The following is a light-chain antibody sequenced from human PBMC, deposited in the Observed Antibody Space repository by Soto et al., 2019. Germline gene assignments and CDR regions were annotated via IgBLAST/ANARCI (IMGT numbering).Light chain of an antibody. CDR3: QQYNDNWT. V-gene: IGKV1-5*03. CDR2: KAS. J-gene: IGKJ1*01. Sequence: ASQSISSWLSWYQQKPGKAPRLLIYKASNLESGVPSRFSGSGSGTEFTLTISSLQPDDSATYYCQQYNDNWTFGQGTKVDIK. CDR1: QSISSW.